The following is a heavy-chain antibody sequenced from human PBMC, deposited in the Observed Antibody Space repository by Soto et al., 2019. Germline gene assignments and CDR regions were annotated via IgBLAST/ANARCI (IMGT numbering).Heavy chain of an antibody. D-gene: IGHD1-7*01. CDR2: IYRTGST. V-gene: IGHV4-4*02. CDR3: ASRDPGTSVDY. Sequence: PSETLSLTCAVSGGSFTSNNWWTWVRQPPGQVLEGIGEIYRTGSTNYNPSLKSRVTISLDKSENQFSLKVTSLTAADTAVYYWASRDPGTSVDYWGQGTLVTVSS. J-gene: IGHJ4*02. CDR1: GGSFTSNNW.